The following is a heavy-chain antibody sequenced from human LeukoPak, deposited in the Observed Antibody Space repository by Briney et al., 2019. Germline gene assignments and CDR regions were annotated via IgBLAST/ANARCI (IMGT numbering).Heavy chain of an antibody. D-gene: IGHD6-19*01. Sequence: GGSLRLSCAAPRFTFDDYAMHWVRQAPGKGLEWVSLITGDGGTTYYADSVKGRFTISRDNSKNTLHLQMNSLRPEDTAVYYCARDLAVAGTRTFDYWGQGTLVTVSS. CDR2: ITGDGGTT. V-gene: IGHV3-43*02. CDR1: RFTFDDYA. CDR3: ARDLAVAGTRTFDY. J-gene: IGHJ4*02.